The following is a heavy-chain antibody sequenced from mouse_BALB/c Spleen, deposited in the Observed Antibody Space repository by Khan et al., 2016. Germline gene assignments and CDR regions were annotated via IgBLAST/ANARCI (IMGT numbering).Heavy chain of an antibody. CDR1: GFTFSSYI. J-gene: IGHJ3*01. CDR3: SREGSY. CDR2: ISSDGSNT. Sequence: EVELVESGGGLEKPGGSLKLSCAASGFTFSSYIMSWVRQSPEKRLEWVAEISSDGSNTYYPDTVTGRLTISRDNDKKTLYLEMSSLRSEDTAMYYCSREGSYWGQGTLVTVSA. V-gene: IGHV5-9-4*01.